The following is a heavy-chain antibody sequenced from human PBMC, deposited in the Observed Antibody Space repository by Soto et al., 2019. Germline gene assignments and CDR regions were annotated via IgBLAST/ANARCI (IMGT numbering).Heavy chain of an antibody. J-gene: IGHJ6*02. D-gene: IGHD2-15*01. CDR1: GFTFSSYS. V-gene: IGHV3-21*01. CDR3: ARDTRVVVAATPYYYYYYGMDV. CDR2: ISSSSSYI. Sequence: GGSLRLSCAASGFTFSSYSMNWVRQAPGKGLEWVSSISSSSSYIYYADSVKGRFTISRDNAKNSLYLQMNSLRAEDTAVYYCARDTRVVVAATPYYYYYYGMDVWGQGTTVTVSS.